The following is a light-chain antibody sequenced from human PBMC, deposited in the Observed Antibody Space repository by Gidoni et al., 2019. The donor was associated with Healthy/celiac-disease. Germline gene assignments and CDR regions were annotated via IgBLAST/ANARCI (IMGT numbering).Light chain of an antibody. CDR3: QQYNNWPPLT. CDR2: CAS. V-gene: IGKV3-15*01. Sequence: EKVMTHSTATLSVSPGERATLSCSASQNVSSNLAWYQQKPGQAPRLLLYCASTRATGIPARLSGSGSVTAFSLTISSLQSEDFAVYYCQQYNNWPPLTFXGXTKVEIK. CDR1: QNVSSN. J-gene: IGKJ4*01.